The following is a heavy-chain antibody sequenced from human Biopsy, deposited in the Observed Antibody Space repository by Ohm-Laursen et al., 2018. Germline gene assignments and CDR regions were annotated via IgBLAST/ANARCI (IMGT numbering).Heavy chain of an antibody. D-gene: IGHD2-15*01. CDR3: GNEVHGRDY. V-gene: IGHV4-34*08. J-gene: IGHJ4*02. CDR2: INQAGTT. CDR1: SNTFSDYQ. Sequence: TLSLTCAVFSNTFSDYQWSWIRQPPGKGLEWIGQINQAGTTNYNPSLKSRVSISADASKSEFSLRLTSVTAADTAVYLCGNEVHGRDYWGLGAQVTVSS.